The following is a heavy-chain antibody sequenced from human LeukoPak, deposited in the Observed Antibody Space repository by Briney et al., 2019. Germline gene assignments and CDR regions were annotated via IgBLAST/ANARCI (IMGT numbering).Heavy chain of an antibody. Sequence: GGSLRLSCAASGLTFSNAWMSWVRQAPGKGLEWVGRIKSKTDGGTTDYAAPVKGRFTISRDDSKNTLYLQMNSLKTEDTAVYYCTTDLPAATDVDYWGQGTLVTVSS. V-gene: IGHV3-15*01. CDR1: GLTFSNAW. CDR3: TTDLPAATDVDY. D-gene: IGHD2-2*01. CDR2: IKSKTDGGTT. J-gene: IGHJ4*02.